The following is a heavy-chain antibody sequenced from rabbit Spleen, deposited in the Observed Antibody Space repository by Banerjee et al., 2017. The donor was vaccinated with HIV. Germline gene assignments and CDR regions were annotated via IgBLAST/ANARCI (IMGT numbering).Heavy chain of an antibody. CDR3: ARNSANDRTGPTRLDL. J-gene: IGHJ3*01. V-gene: IGHV1S47*01. CDR1: GFPFSNKA. D-gene: IGHD7-1*01. CDR2: IDPVFGIT. Sequence: QEQLEESGGGLVKPEGSLTLTCKASGFPFSNKAVMCWVRQAPGKGLEWIGYIDPVFGITYYANWVNGRFSISRENAQNTVFLQMTSLTAADTATYFCARNSANDRTGPTRLDLWGQGTLVTVS.